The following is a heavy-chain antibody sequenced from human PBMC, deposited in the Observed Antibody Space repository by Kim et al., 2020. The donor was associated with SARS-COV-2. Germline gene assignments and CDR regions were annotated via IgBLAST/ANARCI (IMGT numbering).Heavy chain of an antibody. D-gene: IGHD3-3*01. J-gene: IGHJ4*02. CDR1: GFTFSSYA. Sequence: GGSLRLSCAASGFTFSSYAMSWVRQAPGKGLELVSAISGSGGSTYYADSVKGRFTISRDNSKNTLYLQMNSLRAEDTAVYYCAKSGGLRFLEWLLQPFDYWGQGTLVTVSS. CDR2: ISGSGGST. CDR3: AKSGGLRFLEWLLQPFDY. V-gene: IGHV3-23*01.